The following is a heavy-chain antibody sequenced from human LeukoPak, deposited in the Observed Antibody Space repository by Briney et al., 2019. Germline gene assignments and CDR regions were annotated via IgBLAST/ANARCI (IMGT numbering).Heavy chain of an antibody. J-gene: IGHJ4*02. CDR2: IYTTGST. CDR3: ARASGYSGSYWYY. CDR1: GGSISSDNYY. D-gene: IGHD1-26*01. Sequence: PSQTLSLTCTVSGGSISSDNYYWSWIRQPAGKGLEWIGRIYTTGSTNYNPPLKSRVTISVDTSKNQFSLKLSSVTAADTAVYYCARASGYSGSYWYYWGQGTLVTVSS. V-gene: IGHV4-61*02.